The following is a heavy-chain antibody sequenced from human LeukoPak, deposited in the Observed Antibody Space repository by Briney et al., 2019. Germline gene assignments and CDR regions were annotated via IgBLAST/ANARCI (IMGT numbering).Heavy chain of an antibody. CDR2: IYATGNT. V-gene: IGHV4-4*07. CDR3: ARDDYDDSTRGLDY. D-gene: IGHD4-17*01. Sequence: KTSETLSLTCTVSGVSVSSFYWTWIRQPAGKGLEWIGRIYATGNTNFNPSHKSRVTMSIDTSKNQFSLKLSSVTAADTAVYYCARDDYDDSTRGLDYWGQGTLVTVSS. J-gene: IGHJ4*02. CDR1: GVSVSSFY.